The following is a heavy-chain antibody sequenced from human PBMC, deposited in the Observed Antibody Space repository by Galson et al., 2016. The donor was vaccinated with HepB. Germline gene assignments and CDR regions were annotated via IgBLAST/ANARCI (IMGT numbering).Heavy chain of an antibody. CDR2: IDPSGSYT. Sequence: QSGAEVKKPGESLRISCQGSGYDFTSYWISWVRQIPGKGLEWMGRIDPSGSYTNYNPSLQGHVPISVDKSTSTVYLQWSSLKASDTAVYFCARQKQLGHFDFWGQGTLVTVSS. J-gene: IGHJ4*02. CDR3: ARQKQLGHFDF. CDR1: GYDFTSYW. D-gene: IGHD3-16*01. V-gene: IGHV5-10-1*01.